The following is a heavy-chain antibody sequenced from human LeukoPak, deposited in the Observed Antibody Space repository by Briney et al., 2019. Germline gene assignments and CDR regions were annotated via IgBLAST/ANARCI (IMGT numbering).Heavy chain of an antibody. CDR1: GFSVSNNF. J-gene: IGHJ4*02. V-gene: IGHV3-66*01. CDR3: AKARDDSGNFYPIFDY. CDR2: IYSGGNT. D-gene: IGHD3-22*01. Sequence: GGSLRLSCAGSGFSVSNNFMTWVRQAPGKGLEWVSIIYSGGNTYYTDSVKGRFTISRDNSKNTLYLQMNSLRVEDTAVYYCAKARDDSGNFYPIFDYWGQGTLVTVSS.